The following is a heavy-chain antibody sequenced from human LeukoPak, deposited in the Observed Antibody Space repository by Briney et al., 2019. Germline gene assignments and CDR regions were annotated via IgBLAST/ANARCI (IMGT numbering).Heavy chain of an antibody. CDR1: GFTFSSYS. D-gene: IGHD3-16*01. J-gene: IGHJ6*03. CDR3: ARETSQKGAHYMDV. V-gene: IGHV3-48*01. CDR2: ISSTSSTV. Sequence: GGSLRLSCAASGFTFSSYSMTWVRQAPGKGLEWVSYISSTSSTVYYADSVKGRFTISRDNVKNSLYLQMNSLRAEDTAVYYCARETSQKGAHYMDVWGKGTTVTISS.